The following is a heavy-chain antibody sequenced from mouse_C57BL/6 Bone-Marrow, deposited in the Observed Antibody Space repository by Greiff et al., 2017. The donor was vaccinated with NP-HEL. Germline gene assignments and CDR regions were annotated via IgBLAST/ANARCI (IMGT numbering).Heavy chain of an antibody. V-gene: IGHV5-9-1*02. CDR2: ISSGGDYI. Sequence: EVKLMESGEGLVKPGGSLKLSCAASGFTFSSYAMSWVRQTPEKRLEWVAYISSGGDYIYYADTVKGRFTISRDNARNTLYLQMSSLKSEDTARYYCTRGYYGSSFYYFDYWGQGTTLTVSS. CDR1: GFTFSSYA. J-gene: IGHJ2*01. D-gene: IGHD1-1*01. CDR3: TRGYYGSSFYYFDY.